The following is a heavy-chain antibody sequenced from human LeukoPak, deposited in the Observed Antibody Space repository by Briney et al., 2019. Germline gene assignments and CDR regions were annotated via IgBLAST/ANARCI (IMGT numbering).Heavy chain of an antibody. CDR2: ISSSGSTI. J-gene: IGHJ4*02. CDR3: ARQRGDILTGYYMPRGFDY. D-gene: IGHD3-9*01. CDR1: GFTFSSYE. Sequence: PGGSLRLSCAVSGFTFSSYEMTWVRHAPGKRLEWVSYISSSGSTIYYADSVKGRFTISRDNAKNSLYLQMNSLRAEDTAVYYCARQRGDILTGYYMPRGFDYWGQGTLVTVSS. V-gene: IGHV3-48*03.